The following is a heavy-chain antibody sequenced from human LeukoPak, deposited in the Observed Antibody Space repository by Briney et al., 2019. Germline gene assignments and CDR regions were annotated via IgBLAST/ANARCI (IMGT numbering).Heavy chain of an antibody. Sequence: PETLSLTCAVSRGSFRGYYWSWISHPPRKRLEWIGEINHRGSTNYNPSLKSRVTISVDTSKNHLSLKLSSVTAADTAVYYCARGGTGYSSSWYKYYYYGMDVWGQGTTVTVSS. V-gene: IGHV4-34*01. J-gene: IGHJ6*01. CDR1: RGSFRGYY. CDR3: ARGGTGYSSSWYKYYYYGMDV. D-gene: IGHD6-13*01. CDR2: INHRGST.